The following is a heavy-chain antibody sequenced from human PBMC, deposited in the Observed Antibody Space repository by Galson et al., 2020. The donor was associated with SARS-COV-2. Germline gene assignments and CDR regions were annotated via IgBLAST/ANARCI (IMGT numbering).Heavy chain of an antibody. CDR3: ARDDSSGYYYRIMGY. CDR1: GFTFSSYS. Sequence: NSGGSLRLSCAASGFTFSSYSMNWVRQAPGKGLEWVSSISSSSSNIYYVDSVKGRFTISRDNAKNSLFLQMNSLRAEDTAVYYCARDDSSGYYYRIMGYWGQGILVTVSS. V-gene: IGHV3-21*01. D-gene: IGHD3-22*01. J-gene: IGHJ4*02. CDR2: ISSSSSNI.